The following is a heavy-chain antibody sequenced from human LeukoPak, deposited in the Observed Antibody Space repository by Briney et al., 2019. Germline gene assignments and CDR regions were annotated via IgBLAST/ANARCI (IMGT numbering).Heavy chain of an antibody. Sequence: GGSPRLSCAASGFTFSSYAMNWVRQAPGKGLEWVSTISGSGGSTYYADSVKGRFTISRDNSKNTLYLQMNSLRAEDTAVYYCAKRGDGYFYYFDYWGQGTLVTVSS. CDR2: ISGSGGST. J-gene: IGHJ4*02. CDR3: AKRGDGYFYYFDY. D-gene: IGHD5-24*01. V-gene: IGHV3-23*01. CDR1: GFTFSSYA.